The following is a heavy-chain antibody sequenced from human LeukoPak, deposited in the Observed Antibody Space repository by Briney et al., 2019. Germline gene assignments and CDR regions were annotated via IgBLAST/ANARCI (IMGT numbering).Heavy chain of an antibody. CDR3: ATIPGIAVAGVMDV. Sequence: GASVKVSCKVSGYTLTELSMHWVRQAPGKGLEWMGGFDPEDGETIYAQKFQGRVTMTEGTSTDTAYMELSSLRSEDTAVYYCATIPGIAVAGVMDVWGKGTTVTVSS. D-gene: IGHD6-19*01. CDR2: FDPEDGET. CDR1: GYTLTELS. V-gene: IGHV1-24*01. J-gene: IGHJ6*04.